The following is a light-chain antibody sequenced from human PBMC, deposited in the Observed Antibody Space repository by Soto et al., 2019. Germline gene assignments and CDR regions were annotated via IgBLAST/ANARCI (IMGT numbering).Light chain of an antibody. CDR2: LNGDGSH. V-gene: IGLV4-69*01. Sequence: QSVLTQSPSASASLGSSVKLTCTVTSGHISYAIAWHQQQPEKAPRYLMKLNGDGSHSKGDGVPDRFSGSSSGAERYLTISSLQSEDEADYYCQTWGTGIDVVFGGGTKLTVL. J-gene: IGLJ2*01. CDR1: SGHISYA. CDR3: QTWGTGIDVV.